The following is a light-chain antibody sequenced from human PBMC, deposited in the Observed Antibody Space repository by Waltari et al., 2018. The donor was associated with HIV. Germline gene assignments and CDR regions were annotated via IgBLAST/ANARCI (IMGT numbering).Light chain of an antibody. CDR2: SDI. J-gene: IGLJ3*02. CDR1: VLAGKF. CDR3: YSEPGNGRV. Sequence: SVELTQPSSVSVSPGQTATISCSGDVLAGKFGRWFQQKPGQAPLLLIYSDIERPPGIPDRFSASKSGTTFTLTIIEAQTDDEAAYYCYSEPGNGRVFGGGTQLTVL. V-gene: IGLV3-27*01.